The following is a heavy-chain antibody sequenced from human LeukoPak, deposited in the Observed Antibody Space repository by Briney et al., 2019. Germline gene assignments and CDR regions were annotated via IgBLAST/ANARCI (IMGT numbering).Heavy chain of an antibody. CDR1: GGSISSYY. J-gene: IGHJ4*02. D-gene: IGHD3-9*01. CDR2: IYTSGST. CDR3: AGELRYFEPDY. V-gene: IGHV4-4*07. Sequence: SETLSLTCTVSGGSISSYYWSWIRQPAGKGLEWIGRIYTSGSTNYNPSLKSRVTISVDTSKNQFSLKLSSVTAADTAVYYCAGELRYFEPDYWGQGTLVTVSS.